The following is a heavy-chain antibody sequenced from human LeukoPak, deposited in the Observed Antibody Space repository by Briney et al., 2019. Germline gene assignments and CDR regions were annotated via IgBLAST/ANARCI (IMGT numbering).Heavy chain of an antibody. Sequence: ASVKVSCKASGYTFTSYYMHWVRQAPGQGLEWMGIINPSGGSTSYARKFQGRVTMTRDTSTSTVYMELSSLRSEDTAVYYCARAAPYGDYPLGHFDYWGQGTLVTVSS. CDR1: GYTFTSYY. D-gene: IGHD4-17*01. V-gene: IGHV1-46*01. J-gene: IGHJ4*02. CDR3: ARAAPYGDYPLGHFDY. CDR2: INPSGGST.